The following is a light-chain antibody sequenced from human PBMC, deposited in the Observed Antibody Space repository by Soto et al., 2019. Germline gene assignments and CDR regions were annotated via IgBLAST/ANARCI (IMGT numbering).Light chain of an antibody. CDR2: AAS. CDR1: QGISSY. V-gene: IGKV1-9*01. Sequence: DIQLPQSPSFLSASVGDSLTITGRATQGISSYLAWYQQKPGKAPNLLIYAASSLQSGVPSRFSGSGSGTEFTLTISSLQPEDFATYFCQQLNSYPLTVGQGTRLEIK. J-gene: IGKJ5*01. CDR3: QQLNSYPLT.